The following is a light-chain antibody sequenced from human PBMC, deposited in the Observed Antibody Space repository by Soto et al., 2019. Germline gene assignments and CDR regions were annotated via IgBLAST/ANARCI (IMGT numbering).Light chain of an antibody. J-gene: IGKJ5*01. CDR2: DST. CDR3: HPRNQ. Sequence: IVLTQSPVTLSWSTWERASLSCSASQFRSSYLAWYQQIPRQPPRLLIYDSTNRAAGIRARLGGSRFGPNFSLTISSVEPEDVAMYYCHPRNQFCQGTRLEIK. CDR1: QFRSSY. V-gene: IGKV3-11*01.